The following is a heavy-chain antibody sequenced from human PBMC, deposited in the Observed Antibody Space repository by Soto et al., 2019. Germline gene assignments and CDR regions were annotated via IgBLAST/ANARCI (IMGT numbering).Heavy chain of an antibody. CDR3: AREYIAAACHYDFDY. V-gene: IGHV4-31*01. J-gene: IGHJ4*02. D-gene: IGHD6-13*01. Sequence: QVQLQESGPGLVKPSQPLSLTCPVSGGSISSGGYYWSWIRQHPGKGLEWIGYIYYSGSTYYNPSLKSLVTRSVDPSKNQFSLKLSSVTAADTAVYYCAREYIAAACHYDFDYWGQGPLVTVSS. CDR2: IYYSGST. CDR1: GGSISSGGYY.